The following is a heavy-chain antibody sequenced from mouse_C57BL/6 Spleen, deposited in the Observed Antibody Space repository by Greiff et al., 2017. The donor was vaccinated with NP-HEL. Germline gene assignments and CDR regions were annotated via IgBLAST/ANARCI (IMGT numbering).Heavy chain of an antibody. V-gene: IGHV1-66*01. CDR2: IYPGSGNT. CDR3: ARGGYGSSYWYFDV. D-gene: IGHD1-1*01. J-gene: IGHJ1*03. Sequence: QVQLQQSGPELVKPGASVKISCKASGYSFTRYYIHWVKQRPGQGLEWIGWIYPGSGNTKYNEKFKGKATLTADTSSSTAYMQLSSLTSEDSAVYYCARGGYGSSYWYFDVWGTGTTVTVSS. CDR1: GYSFTRYY.